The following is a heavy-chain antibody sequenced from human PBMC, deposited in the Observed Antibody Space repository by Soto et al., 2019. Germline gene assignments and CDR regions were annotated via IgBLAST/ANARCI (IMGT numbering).Heavy chain of an antibody. CDR1: GFTFSSYG. V-gene: IGHV3-30*18. Sequence: QVQLVESGGGVVQPGRSLRLSCAASGFTFSSYGMHWVRQAPGKGLEWVAVISYDGSNKYYADSVKGRFTISRDNSKNTLYLQMNSLRAEDTAVYYCAKVIGDYDMGAFDIWGQGTMVTVSS. J-gene: IGHJ3*02. D-gene: IGHD4-17*01. CDR2: ISYDGSNK. CDR3: AKVIGDYDMGAFDI.